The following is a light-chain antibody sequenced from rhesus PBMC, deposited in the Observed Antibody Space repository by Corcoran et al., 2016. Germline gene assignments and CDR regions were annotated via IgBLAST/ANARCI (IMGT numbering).Light chain of an antibody. Sequence: DIQMTQSPSSLSASVGDRVTITCRASENVNNYLHWYQQKPGKAPKLLNNKASTLQSGVPSRFSGCGSGTDFPLPISSLQPEDFATYYCQHSYGTPPTFGGGTKVELK. CDR3: QHSYGTPPT. CDR2: KAS. CDR1: ENVNNY. J-gene: IGKJ4*01. V-gene: IGKV1-74*01.